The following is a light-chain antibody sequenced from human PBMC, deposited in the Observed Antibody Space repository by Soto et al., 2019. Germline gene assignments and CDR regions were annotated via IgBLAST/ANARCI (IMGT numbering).Light chain of an antibody. V-gene: IGKV3-20*01. CDR2: GAS. J-gene: IGKJ1*01. CDR1: QSVSSNC. Sequence: EIVLTQSPGTLSLSPGERATLSCRASQSVSSNCLAWYKQKPGQAPRLLVYGASTRATGIPDRFSGSGSGTDFTLTISRLEPEDFAVYYCQQYGTSPRTFGQGTKVELK. CDR3: QQYGTSPRT.